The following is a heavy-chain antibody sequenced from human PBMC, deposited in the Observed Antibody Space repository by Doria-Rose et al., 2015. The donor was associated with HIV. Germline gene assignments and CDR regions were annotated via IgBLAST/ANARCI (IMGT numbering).Heavy chain of an antibody. CDR1: GVSLSSPGMG. J-gene: IGHJ4*02. Sequence: QVTLKESGPVLVEPTETLTLTCTVSGVSLSSPGMGVSWIRQPPGKALEWLAKICSDDERYYTTSLKSRLTISTGTSKSQVVLTMTDMDPVDTATYYCARIKSSRWYHKYYFDFWGQGTLVIVSA. CDR2: ICSDDER. D-gene: IGHD6-13*01. CDR3: ARIKSSRWYHKYYFDF. V-gene: IGHV2-26*01.